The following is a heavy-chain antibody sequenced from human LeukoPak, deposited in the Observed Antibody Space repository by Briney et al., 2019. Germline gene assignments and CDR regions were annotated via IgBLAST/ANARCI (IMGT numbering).Heavy chain of an antibody. V-gene: IGHV1-2*02. J-gene: IGHJ5*02. CDR3: AREGGIRYFDWLISNWFDP. Sequence: ASVKVSCKASGYTFTGYYMHWVRQAPGQGLEWMGWINPNSGGTNYAQKFQGRVTMTRDTSISTAYMELSRLRSDDTAVYYCAREGGIRYFDWLISNWFDPWGQRTLVTVSS. CDR1: GYTFTGYY. CDR2: INPNSGGT. D-gene: IGHD3-9*01.